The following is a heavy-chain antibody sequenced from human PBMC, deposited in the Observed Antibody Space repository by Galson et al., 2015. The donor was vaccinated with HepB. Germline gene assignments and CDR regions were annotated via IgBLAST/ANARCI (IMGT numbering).Heavy chain of an antibody. Sequence: SLRLSCAASGFTFSSYAMSWVRQAPGKGLEWVSTISDSGGSTYYADSVKGRFTISRDNSKNTLYLQMNSLRADDTAVYYCAKDHGVEYSSRWYGLFDYWGPGTLVTVSS. CDR1: GFTFSSYA. J-gene: IGHJ4*02. V-gene: IGHV3-23*01. CDR3: AKDHGVEYSSRWYGLFDY. D-gene: IGHD6-13*01. CDR2: ISDSGGST.